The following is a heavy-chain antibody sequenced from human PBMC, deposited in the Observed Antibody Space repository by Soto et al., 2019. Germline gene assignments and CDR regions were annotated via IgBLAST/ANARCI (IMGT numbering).Heavy chain of an antibody. CDR2: ISGSGGST. CDR1: GFTFSSYA. J-gene: IGHJ6*02. CDR3: AKPPRDGSGRPYYGMDV. Sequence: GGSLRLSCAASGFTFSSYAMGWVRQAPGKGLEWVSAISGSGGSTYYADSVKGRFTISRDNSKNTLYLQMNSLRAEDTAVYYCAKPPRDGSGRPYYGMDVWGQGTTVTVSS. D-gene: IGHD3-10*01. V-gene: IGHV3-23*01.